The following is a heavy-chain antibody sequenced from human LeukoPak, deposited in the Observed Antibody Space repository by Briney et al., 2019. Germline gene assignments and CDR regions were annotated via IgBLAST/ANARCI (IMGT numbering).Heavy chain of an antibody. CDR1: GYTFTGYY. J-gene: IGHJ4*02. Sequence: ASVKVSCKASGYTFTGYYMHWVRQAPGQGLEWMGWINPNSGGTNYAQKFQGRVTMTRDTSISTAYMELSRLRSDDTAVYPCARSRAAYYYDSTLAYDYWGQGTLVTVSS. D-gene: IGHD3-22*01. CDR3: ARSRAAYYYDSTLAYDY. V-gene: IGHV1-2*02. CDR2: INPNSGGT.